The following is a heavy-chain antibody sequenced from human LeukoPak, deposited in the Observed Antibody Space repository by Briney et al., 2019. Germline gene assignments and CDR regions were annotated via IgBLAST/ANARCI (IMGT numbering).Heavy chain of an antibody. D-gene: IGHD6-19*01. CDR2: IKQDGSEK. Sequence: GGSLRLSCAASGFTFSSYWMGWVRQAPGKGLEWVANIKQDGSEKYYVDSVKGRFTISRDNAKNSLYLQMNSLRAEDTAVYYCARDSSGWYQDYWGQGTLVTVSS. CDR3: ARDSSGWYQDY. V-gene: IGHV3-7*01. CDR1: GFTFSSYW. J-gene: IGHJ4*02.